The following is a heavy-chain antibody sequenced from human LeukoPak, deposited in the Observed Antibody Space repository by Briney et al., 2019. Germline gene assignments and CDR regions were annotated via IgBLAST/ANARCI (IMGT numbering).Heavy chain of an antibody. CDR2: ISSSGTTI. D-gene: IGHD1-26*01. Sequence: GGSLRLSCAASGFTFSNAWMSWVRQAPGKGLEWVSYISSSGTTIYYADSVKGRFTISRDNAKNSLYLQMNSLRAEDTAVYYCARRRDSGSLQHFDYWGQGTLVTVSS. CDR1: GFTFSNAW. CDR3: ARRRDSGSLQHFDY. J-gene: IGHJ4*02. V-gene: IGHV3-11*01.